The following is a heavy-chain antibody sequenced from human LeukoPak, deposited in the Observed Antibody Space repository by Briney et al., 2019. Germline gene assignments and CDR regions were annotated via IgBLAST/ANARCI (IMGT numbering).Heavy chain of an antibody. CDR1: GYTFTGYY. Sequence: GASVTVSCKASGYTFTGYYMHWVRQAPGQGLEWLGIINPSGGSAGYAQKFQGRVSMTRDTSTSTVYMELSSLRSEDTAVYYCARDSRQYSPDYWGQGTLVTVSS. CDR2: INPSGGSA. D-gene: IGHD2-21*01. CDR3: ARDSRQYSPDY. V-gene: IGHV1-46*01. J-gene: IGHJ4*02.